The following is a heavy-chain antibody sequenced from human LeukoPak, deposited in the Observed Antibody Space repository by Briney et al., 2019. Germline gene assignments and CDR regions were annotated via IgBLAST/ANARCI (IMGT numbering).Heavy chain of an antibody. D-gene: IGHD6-6*01. CDR3: ATELLYSSSVRVFDY. V-gene: IGHV1-24*01. Sequence: ASVKVSCKVSGYTLTELSMHWVRQAPGKGLEWMGGFDPEDGETIYAQKFQGRVTMIEDTSTDTAYMELSSLRSEDTAVYYCATELLYSSSVRVFDYWGQGTLVTVSS. CDR2: FDPEDGET. CDR1: GYTLTELS. J-gene: IGHJ4*02.